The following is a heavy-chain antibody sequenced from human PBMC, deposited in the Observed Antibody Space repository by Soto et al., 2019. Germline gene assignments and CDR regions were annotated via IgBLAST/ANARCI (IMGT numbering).Heavy chain of an antibody. CDR2: ISYSGST. J-gene: IGHJ6*02. V-gene: IGHV4-31*03. D-gene: IGHD4-4*01. CDR1: GGSIKNSGYY. Sequence: QVQLQESGPGLVKPSQTLSLTCTVSGGSIKNSGYYWSWIRQHPEKGLGWIGYISYSGSTDYAPSLKSRVTMSVDTSKNQFSLNLTSVTAADTAVYYCGRDAVTTRDFYYYGMDVWGRGTTVTVSS. CDR3: GRDAVTTRDFYYYGMDV.